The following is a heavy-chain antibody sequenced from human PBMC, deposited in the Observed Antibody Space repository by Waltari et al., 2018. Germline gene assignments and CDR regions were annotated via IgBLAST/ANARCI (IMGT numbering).Heavy chain of an antibody. CDR2: IYYSGST. CDR3: ARDGRRYCSGGSCYFVWYFDL. Sequence: QVQLQESGPGLVKPSQTLSLTCTVSGGSISSGGYYWSWIRQHPGKGLEWIGYIYYSGSTYYNPSLKSRVTISVDTSKNQFSLKLSSVTAADTAVYYCARDGRRYCSGGSCYFVWYFDLWGRGTLVTVSS. V-gene: IGHV4-31*03. D-gene: IGHD2-15*01. CDR1: GGSISSGGYY. J-gene: IGHJ2*01.